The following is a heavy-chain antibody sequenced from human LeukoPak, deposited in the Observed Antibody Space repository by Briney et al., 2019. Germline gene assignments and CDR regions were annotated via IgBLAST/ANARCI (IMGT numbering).Heavy chain of an antibody. D-gene: IGHD4-11*01. V-gene: IGHV3-30-3*02. CDR3: AKTPSVTTMPGFDY. J-gene: IGHJ4*02. CDR1: GFTFSSYA. CDR2: LSYDGSNK. Sequence: PGRSLRLSCAASGFTFSSYAMHWVRQAPGKGLEWVAVLSYDGSNKYYADSVKGRFTISRDNSKNTLYLQMNGLRAEDTAVYYCAKTPSVTTMPGFDYWGQGTLVTVSS.